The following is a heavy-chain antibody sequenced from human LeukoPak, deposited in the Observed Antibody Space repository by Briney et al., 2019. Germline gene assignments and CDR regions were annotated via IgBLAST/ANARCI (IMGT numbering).Heavy chain of an antibody. CDR2: IYYSGST. J-gene: IGHJ4*02. Sequence: PSEPLSLTCTVSGGSISSSSYYWGWIRQPPGKGLEWIGSIYYSGSTYYNPSLKSRVTISVGTSKNQFSLKLSSVTAADTAVYYCAREGRFLEWLSNYWGQGTLVTVSS. CDR1: GGSISSSSYY. V-gene: IGHV4-39*02. CDR3: AREGRFLEWLSNY. D-gene: IGHD3-3*01.